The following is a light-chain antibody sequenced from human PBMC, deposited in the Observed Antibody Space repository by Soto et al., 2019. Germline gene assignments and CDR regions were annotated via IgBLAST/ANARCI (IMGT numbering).Light chain of an antibody. CDR2: DAS. CDR3: QQSYSTSRT. Sequence: DIQMTQSPSTLSASVEDRVTITCRARQSISSWLAWYQQKPGKAPKLLIYDASSLESGVPSRLSGSGSGTEVTLTMSSLQLEDFETYYCQQSYSTSRTLGQGTKVDIK. CDR1: QSISSW. V-gene: IGKV1-5*01. J-gene: IGKJ1*01.